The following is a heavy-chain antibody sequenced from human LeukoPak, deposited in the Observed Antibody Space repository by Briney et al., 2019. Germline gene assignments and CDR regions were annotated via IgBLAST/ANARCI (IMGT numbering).Heavy chain of an antibody. J-gene: IGHJ3*02. D-gene: IGHD2-2*01. V-gene: IGHV3-11*04. Sequence: GGSLRLSCAASGFTFSDYYMSWIRQAPGKGLEWVSYISSSGSTIYYADSVKGRFTISRDNAKNSLYLQMNSLRAEDTAVYYCARVRGEYCSSTSCYHGFDAFDIWGQGTMVTVSS. CDR3: ARVRGEYCSSTSCYHGFDAFDI. CDR2: ISSSGSTI. CDR1: GFTFSDYY.